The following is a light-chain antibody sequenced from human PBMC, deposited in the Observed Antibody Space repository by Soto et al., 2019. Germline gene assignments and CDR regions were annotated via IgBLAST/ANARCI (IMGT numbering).Light chain of an antibody. Sequence: SYELTQPPSVSVAPGQTARITCGGNDIARKTVHWYQQKPGQAPVLVVYDDDERPSGIPERFSGSNSGNTATLTISRVEAGDEAEYYCQVWDISSDHHVFGTGTKVTVL. CDR2: DDD. V-gene: IGLV3-21*02. CDR3: QVWDISSDHHV. J-gene: IGLJ1*01. CDR1: DIARKT.